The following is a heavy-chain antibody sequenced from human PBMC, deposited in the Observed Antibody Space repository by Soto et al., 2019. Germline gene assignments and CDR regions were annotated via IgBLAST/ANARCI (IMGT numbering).Heavy chain of an antibody. Sequence: SETLSLTCAVYGGSFSGYYWSWIRQPPGKGLEWIGEINHSGSTNYNPSLKSRVTISVDTSKNQFSLKLSPVTAADTAVYYCARVRFRTIFGVVIISWFDPWGQGTLVTVSS. CDR2: INHSGST. D-gene: IGHD3-3*01. V-gene: IGHV4-34*01. J-gene: IGHJ5*02. CDR1: GGSFSGYY. CDR3: ARVRFRTIFGVVIISWFDP.